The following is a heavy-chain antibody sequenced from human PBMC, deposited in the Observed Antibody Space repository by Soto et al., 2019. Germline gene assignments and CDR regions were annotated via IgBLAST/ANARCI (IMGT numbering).Heavy chain of an antibody. CDR2: IYYSGNT. CDR3: ARGRVGATTDYFDY. CDR1: GGSISRGGYY. V-gene: IGHV4-31*03. Sequence: SETLSLTCSVSGGSISRGGYYWSWIRQHPGRGLEWIGYIYYSGNTYYSPSLKSRVTISVDTSKNQFSLKLSAVTAADTAVYYCARGRVGATTDYFDYWGQGTLVTVSS. J-gene: IGHJ4*02. D-gene: IGHD1-26*01.